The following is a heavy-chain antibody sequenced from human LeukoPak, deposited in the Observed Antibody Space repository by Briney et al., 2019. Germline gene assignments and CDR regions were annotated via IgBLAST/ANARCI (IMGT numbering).Heavy chain of an antibody. D-gene: IGHD3-22*01. CDR3: ARDGGDYYDSSGYYRFDY. Sequence: ASVKVSCKASGYTFTSYAMHWVRQAPGQRLEWMGWINAGNGNTKYSQKFQGRVTITRDTSASTAYMELSSLRSEDTAVYYCARDGGDYYDSSGYYRFDYWGQGTLVTVSS. V-gene: IGHV1-3*01. J-gene: IGHJ4*02. CDR2: INAGNGNT. CDR1: GYTFTSYA.